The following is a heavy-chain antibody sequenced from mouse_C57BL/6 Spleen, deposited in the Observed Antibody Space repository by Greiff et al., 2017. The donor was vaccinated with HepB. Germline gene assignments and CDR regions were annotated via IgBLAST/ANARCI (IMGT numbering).Heavy chain of an antibody. V-gene: IGHV1-61*01. D-gene: IGHD3-3*01. CDR3: ARPGARRGYFDV. CDR1: GYTFTSYW. CDR2: IYPSDSET. Sequence: VQLQQPGAELVRPGSSVKLSCKASGYTFTSYWMDWVKQRPGQGLEWIGNIYPSDSETHYNQKFKDKATLTVDKSSSTAYMQLSSLTSEDSAVYYCARPGARRGYFDVWGTGTTVTVSS. J-gene: IGHJ1*03.